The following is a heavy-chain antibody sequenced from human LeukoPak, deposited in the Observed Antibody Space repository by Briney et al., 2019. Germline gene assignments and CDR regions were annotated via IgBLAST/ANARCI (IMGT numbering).Heavy chain of an antibody. CDR2: VSSDGSNK. J-gene: IGHJ4*02. Sequence: GGSLRLSCAASGFTFSTYAMHWVRQAPGKGLEWVALVSSDGSNKYYAASVKGRFTISRDNSKKMLYLQMDSLRAEETAVYYCAREMVGASTKAIDYWGQGTLVTVSS. CDR3: AREMVGASTKAIDY. CDR1: GFTFSTYA. V-gene: IGHV3-30-3*01. D-gene: IGHD1-26*01.